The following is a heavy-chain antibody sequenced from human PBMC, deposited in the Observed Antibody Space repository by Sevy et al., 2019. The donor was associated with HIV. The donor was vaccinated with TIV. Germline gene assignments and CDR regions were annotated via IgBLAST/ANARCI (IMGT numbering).Heavy chain of an antibody. J-gene: IGHJ5*02. Sequence: SETLSLTCSVSDGSISSYYWSWIRQSAGKGLEWIVRIYPSGGTTYNPSLKSRVTMSVDRSKNQFSLRLISVSAADTAIYYCARDLGILVAGTGWFAPWGQGILVTVSS. CDR2: IYPSGGT. CDR1: DGSISSYY. V-gene: IGHV4-4*07. CDR3: ARDLGILVAGTGWFAP. D-gene: IGHD6-19*01.